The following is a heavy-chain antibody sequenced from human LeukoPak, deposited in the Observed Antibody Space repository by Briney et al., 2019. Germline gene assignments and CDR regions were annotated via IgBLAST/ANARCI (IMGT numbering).Heavy chain of an antibody. Sequence: SVKVSCKASGGTLSSYAISWVRQAPGRGLEWMGRIIPILGIANYAQKFQGRVTITADKSTSTAYMELSSLRSEDTAVYYCARGLGHYYYYYMDVWGKGTTVTVSS. J-gene: IGHJ6*03. CDR1: GGTLSSYA. V-gene: IGHV1-69*04. CDR3: ARGLGHYYYYYMDV. CDR2: IIPILGIA. D-gene: IGHD7-27*01.